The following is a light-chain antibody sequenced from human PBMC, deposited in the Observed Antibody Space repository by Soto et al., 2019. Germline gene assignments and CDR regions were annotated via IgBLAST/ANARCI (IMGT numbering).Light chain of an antibody. V-gene: IGLV2-14*03. CDR2: DVS. CDR1: SSDVGGYNY. CDR3: NSYTSSSTLV. J-gene: IGLJ2*01. Sequence: QSALTQPASVSGSPGQSITISCTGTSSDVGGYNYVSWYQHHPGKAPKLIIYDVSNRPSGVSNRFSGSKSGNTASLTISGLQAEDEADYYCNSYTSSSTLVFGGGTQLTVL.